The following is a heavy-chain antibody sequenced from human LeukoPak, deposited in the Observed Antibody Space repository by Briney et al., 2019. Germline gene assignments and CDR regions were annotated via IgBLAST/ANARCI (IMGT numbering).Heavy chain of an antibody. CDR3: AREKSSGWYGGDFDY. CDR1: GGSINSYY. Sequence: SETLSLTCTVSGGSINSYYWSWIRQPPGKGLEWIGYIFYSGSTNYNPSLKSRVTISVDTSKSQFSLNLSSVTAADTAVYYCAREKSSGWYGGDFDYWGQGTLVTVSS. J-gene: IGHJ4*02. D-gene: IGHD6-19*01. CDR2: IFYSGST. V-gene: IGHV4-59*01.